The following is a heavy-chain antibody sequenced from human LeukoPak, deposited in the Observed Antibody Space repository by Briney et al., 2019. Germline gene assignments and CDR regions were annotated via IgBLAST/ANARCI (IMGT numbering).Heavy chain of an antibody. CDR2: INHSGST. J-gene: IGHJ5*02. CDR3: ARQPLLNYYGSARSCWFDP. V-gene: IGHV4-34*01. D-gene: IGHD3-10*01. CDR1: GGSFSGYY. Sequence: PSETLSLTCAVYGGSFSGYYWSWIRQPPGKGLEWIGEINHSGSTNYNPSLKSRVTISVDTSKNQFSLKLSSVTAADTAVYYCARQPLLNYYGSARSCWFDPWGQGTLVTVSS.